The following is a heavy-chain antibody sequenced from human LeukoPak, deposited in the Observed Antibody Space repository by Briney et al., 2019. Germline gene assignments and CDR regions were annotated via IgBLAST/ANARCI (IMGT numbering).Heavy chain of an antibody. CDR2: FDPEDGET. CDR1: GYTLTELS. Sequence: ASVNVSCKVSGYTLTELSMHWVRQAPGKGLEWMGGFDPEDGETIYAQKFQGRVTMTEDTSTDTAYMELSSLRSEDTAVYYCASSHIAAAGKAADYWGQGTLVTVSS. D-gene: IGHD6-13*01. V-gene: IGHV1-24*01. J-gene: IGHJ4*02. CDR3: ASSHIAAAGKAADY.